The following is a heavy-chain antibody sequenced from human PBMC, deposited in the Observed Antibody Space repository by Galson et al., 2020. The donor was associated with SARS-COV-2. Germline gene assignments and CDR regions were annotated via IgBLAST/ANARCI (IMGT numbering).Heavy chain of an antibody. J-gene: IGHJ4*02. CDR1: GFTFTSSA. Sequence: SVKVSCKTSGFTFTSSAVQRVRQARGQRLEWIGWIVVGSGDTKYAQKFQERVTITRDMSTSTAYMELSSLRSEDTAVYYCAAITMVRGPAYWGQGTLVTVSS. CDR2: IVVGSGDT. CDR3: AAITMVRGPAY. V-gene: IGHV1-58*01. D-gene: IGHD3-10*01.